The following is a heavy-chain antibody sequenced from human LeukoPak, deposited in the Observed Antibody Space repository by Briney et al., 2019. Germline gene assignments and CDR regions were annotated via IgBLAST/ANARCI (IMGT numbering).Heavy chain of an antibody. J-gene: IGHJ4*02. CDR2: IIPILGIA. V-gene: IGHV1-69*02. Sequence: ASVKVSCKASGGTFSSYTISWVRQAPGQGLEWMGRIIPILGIANYAQKFQGRVTITADKSTSTAYMELSSLRSEDTAVYYCARAPTRNYDFWTHWGQGTLVTVSS. D-gene: IGHD3-3*01. CDR3: ARAPTRNYDFWTH. CDR1: GGTFSSYT.